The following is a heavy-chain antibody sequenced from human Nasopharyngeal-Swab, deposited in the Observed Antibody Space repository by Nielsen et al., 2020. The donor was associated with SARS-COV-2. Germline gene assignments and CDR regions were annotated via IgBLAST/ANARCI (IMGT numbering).Heavy chain of an antibody. CDR1: GFTFSSYW. Sequence: GGSLRLSCAASGFTFSSYWMSWVRQAPGKGLEWVANIKQDGSEKNYVDSVKGRFTISRDNAKNSLYLQMNSLRAEDTAVYYCARDGSRVTIFGVITTPKYYYYYMDVWGKGTTVTVSS. CDR2: IKQDGSEK. D-gene: IGHD3-3*01. V-gene: IGHV3-7*03. J-gene: IGHJ6*03. CDR3: ARDGSRVTIFGVITTPKYYYYYMDV.